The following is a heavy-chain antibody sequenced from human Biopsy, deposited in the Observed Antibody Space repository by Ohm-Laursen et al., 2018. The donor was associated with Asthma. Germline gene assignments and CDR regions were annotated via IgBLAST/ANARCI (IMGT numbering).Heavy chain of an antibody. Sequence: SVKVSCKASGGMFGNYAISWVRQAPGLGLEWMGGISPIFGTSSYAQKFQGRVTITRDTSASTAYMDLRSLRSEDTAMYYCARTYYDFLTGQVNDAFALWGQGTMVTVSS. CDR1: GGMFGNYA. CDR3: ARTYYDFLTGQVNDAFAL. D-gene: IGHD3-9*01. V-gene: IGHV1-69*05. J-gene: IGHJ3*01. CDR2: ISPIFGTS.